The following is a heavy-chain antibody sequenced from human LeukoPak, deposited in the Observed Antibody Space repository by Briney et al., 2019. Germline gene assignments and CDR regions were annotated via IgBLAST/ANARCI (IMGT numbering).Heavy chain of an antibody. CDR2: IYQSGST. D-gene: IGHD6-13*01. Sequence: PSETLSLTCAVSGGSISTYHWSWIRQPPGKGLEWIGYIYQSGSTYYNPSLKSRVTISVDRSKNQFSLKLSSVTAADTAVYYCGRGGIAAAASGIDYWGQGTLVTVSS. CDR1: GGSISTYH. V-gene: IGHV4-30-2*01. CDR3: GRGGIAAAASGIDY. J-gene: IGHJ4*02.